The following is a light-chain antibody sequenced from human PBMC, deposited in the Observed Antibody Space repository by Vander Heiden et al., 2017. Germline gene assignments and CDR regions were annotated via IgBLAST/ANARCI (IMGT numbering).Light chain of an antibody. J-gene: IGKJ5*01. CDR2: AAS. Sequence: VMTQSPATLSVSPGERATLSCRASQTIGSLLAWYQQKPGQTPRLLIYAASIRATDVPARFSGSGSGTEFTLTISNLQSEDFAFYYCQQYNNWPITFGQGTRLEIK. V-gene: IGKV3D-15*03. CDR3: QQYNNWPIT. CDR1: QTIGSL.